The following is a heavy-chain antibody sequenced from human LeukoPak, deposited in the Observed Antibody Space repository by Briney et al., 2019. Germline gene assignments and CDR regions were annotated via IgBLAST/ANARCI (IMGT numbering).Heavy chain of an antibody. J-gene: IGHJ4*02. Sequence: PSETLSLTCTVSGGSISSYYWSWIRQPPGKGLEWIGYIYYSGSTNYNPSLKSRVTISVDTSKNQFSLKLSSVTAADTAVYYCARSSAAAAYYFDYWGQGTLVTVSS. CDR2: IYYSGST. V-gene: IGHV4-59*01. CDR1: GGSISSYY. D-gene: IGHD6-13*01. CDR3: ARSSAAAAYYFDY.